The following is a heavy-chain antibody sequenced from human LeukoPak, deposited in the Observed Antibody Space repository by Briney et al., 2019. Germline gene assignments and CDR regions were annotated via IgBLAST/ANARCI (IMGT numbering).Heavy chain of an antibody. V-gene: IGHV3-48*03. CDR3: ARAVGRSSSWSPIPGGDFDY. Sequence: GGSLRLSCAASGFTFSSYEMNWVRQAPGKGLEWVSYICSSGSTIYYADSVKGRFTISRDNAKNSLYLQMNSLRAEDTAVYYCARAVGRSSSWSPIPGGDFDYWGQGTLVTVSS. CDR1: GFTFSSYE. CDR2: ICSSGSTI. D-gene: IGHD6-13*01. J-gene: IGHJ4*02.